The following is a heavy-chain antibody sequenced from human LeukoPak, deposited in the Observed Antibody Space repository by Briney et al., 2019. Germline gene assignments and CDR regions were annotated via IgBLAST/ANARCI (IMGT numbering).Heavy chain of an antibody. CDR2: ISYSGNT. D-gene: IGHD4-17*01. CDR3: ARQGAYGDYLDY. V-gene: IGHV4-59*08. J-gene: IGHJ4*02. CDR1: GGSIKPYS. Sequence: SETLSLTCTVSGGSIKPYSWTWIRQPPGKGLEWIAFISYSGNTNYNPSFKSQITISVDRSMNQFSLKLNSVTAADTAVYYCARQGAYGDYLDYWGQGTLATVSS.